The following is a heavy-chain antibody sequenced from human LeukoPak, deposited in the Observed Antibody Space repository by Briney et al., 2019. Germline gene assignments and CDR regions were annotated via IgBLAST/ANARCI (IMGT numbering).Heavy chain of an antibody. CDR3: ARATPGGLHGYSFDY. CDR1: GYTFKNYD. J-gene: IGHJ4*02. Sequence: GASVKVSCKASGYTFKNYDINWVRQATGQGLEWTGWMNPNSGNTGFAQKFQDRVSMTRDTSINTAYMELPSLRSGDTAVYYCARATPGGLHGYSFDYWGQGTVVTVYS. V-gene: IGHV1-8*02. CDR2: MNPNSGNT. D-gene: IGHD5-24*01.